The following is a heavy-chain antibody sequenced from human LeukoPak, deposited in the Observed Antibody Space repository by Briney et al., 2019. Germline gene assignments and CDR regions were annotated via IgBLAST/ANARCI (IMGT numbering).Heavy chain of an antibody. CDR3: ARPAVPAAREGGNWFDP. V-gene: IGHV3-23*01. D-gene: IGHD2-2*01. J-gene: IGHJ5*02. Sequence: GGSLRLSCAASGFTFSSYAMSWVRQAPGKGLEWVSAISGSGGSTYYADSVKGRFTISRDNSKNTLYLQMNSLRAGDTAVYYCARPAVPAAREGGNWFDPWGQGTLVTVSS. CDR1: GFTFSSYA. CDR2: ISGSGGST.